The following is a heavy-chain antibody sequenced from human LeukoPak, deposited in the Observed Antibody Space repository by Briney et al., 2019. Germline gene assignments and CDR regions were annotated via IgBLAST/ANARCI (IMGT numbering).Heavy chain of an antibody. CDR2: VYPGDSDT. J-gene: IGHJ4*02. V-gene: IGHV5-51*01. Sequence: PGESLKISCQASGYSFPTYWIGWVRQMPGKGLEWVGIVYPGDSDTRYSPSFQGQVTISADKSISAAYLQWSSLKASDTVMYYCARFYYDSGTYYFDYWGQGTLVTVSS. D-gene: IGHD3-22*01. CDR1: GYSFPTYW. CDR3: ARFYYDSGTYYFDY.